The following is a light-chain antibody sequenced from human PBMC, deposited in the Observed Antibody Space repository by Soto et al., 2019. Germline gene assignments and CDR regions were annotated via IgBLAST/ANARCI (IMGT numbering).Light chain of an antibody. CDR2: GAS. Sequence: EIVLMQSPGTLSLSPGERATLSCRASQSVSSSYLAWYQQKPGQAPRLLIYGASSRATGIPDRFSGSGSGTDFTLTISRLEPEDFAVYYCRQFGSSPPLTFGGGTKVEIK. CDR1: QSVSSSY. V-gene: IGKV3-20*01. CDR3: RQFGSSPPLT. J-gene: IGKJ4*01.